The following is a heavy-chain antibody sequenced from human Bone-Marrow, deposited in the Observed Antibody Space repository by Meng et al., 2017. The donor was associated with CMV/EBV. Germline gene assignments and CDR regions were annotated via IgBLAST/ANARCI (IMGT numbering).Heavy chain of an antibody. V-gene: IGHV4-61*01. J-gene: IGHJ4*02. CDR3: ARRPAAVAGTSPFDY. CDR1: GGSVTSGSYY. Sequence: SETLSLTCTVSGGSVTSGSYYWSWIRQTPGKRLEWIGYISYSGSTNNNPSLKSRVNISMDSSKNQFSLKLSSVTAADTAVYYCARRPAAVAGTSPFDYWGQRTLVTVSS. CDR2: ISYSGST. D-gene: IGHD6-19*01.